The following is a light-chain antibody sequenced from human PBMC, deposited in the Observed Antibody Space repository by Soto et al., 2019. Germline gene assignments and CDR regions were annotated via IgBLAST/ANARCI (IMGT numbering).Light chain of an antibody. CDR1: SSNIGSNY. V-gene: IGLV1-47*02. Sequence: LTQPPSASGTPGQRVTISCSGSSSNIGSNYIYWYQQLPGTAPTLLIYSNNQRPSGVPDRFSGSKSGTSASLAISGLRSEDEADYYCAAWDDSLSGYVFGTGTKLTVL. CDR3: AAWDDSLSGYV. J-gene: IGLJ1*01. CDR2: SNN.